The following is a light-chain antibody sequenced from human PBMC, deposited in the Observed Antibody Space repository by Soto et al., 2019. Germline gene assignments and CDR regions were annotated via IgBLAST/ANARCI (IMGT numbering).Light chain of an antibody. V-gene: IGKV3-11*01. CDR1: QSVSGY. Sequence: EIVLTQSPATLSLSPGERATLFCRASQSVSGYLGWYQQKPGQAPRFLIYDASYRATGTPARFSGSGSGTDFTLTISSLEPEDFAVYYCQQRSNWPLTFGGGTKVEIK. CDR3: QQRSNWPLT. CDR2: DAS. J-gene: IGKJ4*01.